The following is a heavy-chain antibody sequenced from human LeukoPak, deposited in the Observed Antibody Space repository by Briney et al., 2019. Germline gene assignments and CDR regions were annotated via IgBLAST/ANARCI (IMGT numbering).Heavy chain of an antibody. J-gene: IGHJ4*02. V-gene: IGHV3-7*01. CDR2: IKRDGSEK. CDR1: GFTFTTYW. D-gene: IGHD1-7*01. CDR3: ARARGLSGTTPHRWCDY. Sequence: RPGGSLRLSCATSGFTFTTYWMSWVRQAPGKGLEWVATIKRDGSEKYYMDSVKGRFTISRDDAKNSVYLQMNSLRAEDTAVYYCARARGLSGTTPHRWCDYWGQGTLVIVSS.